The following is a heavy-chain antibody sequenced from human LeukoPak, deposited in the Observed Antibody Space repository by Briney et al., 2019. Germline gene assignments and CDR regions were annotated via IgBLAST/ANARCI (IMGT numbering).Heavy chain of an antibody. Sequence: PSATLSLTPAASAASFSGYSWTSIRQPPGKGLESIGEINHSQSTNYNPSLKSRVTISVDTSKTQFSLNLTSVTAAATAVYYCARGRGVRRVIGDYWGQGTLVTVSS. J-gene: IGHJ4*02. CDR1: AASFSGYS. V-gene: IGHV4-34*01. CDR2: INHSQST. D-gene: IGHD3-10*01. CDR3: ARGRGVRRVIGDY.